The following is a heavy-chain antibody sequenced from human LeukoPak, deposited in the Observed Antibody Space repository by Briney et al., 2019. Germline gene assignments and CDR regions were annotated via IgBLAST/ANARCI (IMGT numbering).Heavy chain of an antibody. CDR1: GHTFTGYY. D-gene: IGHD1-7*01. V-gene: IGHV1-2*02. CDR3: ARDLTGTTGWFDP. CDR2: INPNSGGT. Sequence: ASVKVSCKASGHTFTGYYIHWVRQAHGQGLEWMGWINPNSGGTNYAQKFQGRVTMTRDTSISTAYMELSRLRSDDTAVYYCARDLTGTTGWFDPWGQGTLVTVSS. J-gene: IGHJ5*02.